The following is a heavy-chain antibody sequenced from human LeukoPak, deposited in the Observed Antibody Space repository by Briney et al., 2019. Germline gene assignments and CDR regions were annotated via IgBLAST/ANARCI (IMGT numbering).Heavy chain of an antibody. Sequence: KPGGSLRLSCAASGFTFSSYSMNWVRQAPGKGLEWVSSISSSSSYIYYADSVKGRFTISRDNAKNSLYLQMNSLRAEDTAVYYCARGGQRERRDFSYYYYYYMDVWGKGTTVTVSS. CDR2: ISSSSSYI. J-gene: IGHJ6*03. V-gene: IGHV3-21*01. D-gene: IGHD1-1*01. CDR1: GFTFSSYS. CDR3: ARGGQRERRDFSYYYYYYMDV.